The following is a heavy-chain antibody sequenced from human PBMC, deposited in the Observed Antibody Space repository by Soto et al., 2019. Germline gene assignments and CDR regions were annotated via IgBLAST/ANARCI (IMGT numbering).Heavy chain of an antibody. CDR1: GFTVSSSY. V-gene: IGHV3-53*01. CDR2: IYASGST. J-gene: IGHJ4*02. D-gene: IGHD6-13*01. Sequence: EVQVVESGGGLLQPGASLSLSCVASGFTVSSSYMTWVCQTPGKGLVWVSVIYASGSTYYADAVKGRFTISRDVSQNTVYREMKSLRAEDNAVYYCARRGIAAYYFDAWGQGTLVTVSS. CDR3: ARRGIAAYYFDA.